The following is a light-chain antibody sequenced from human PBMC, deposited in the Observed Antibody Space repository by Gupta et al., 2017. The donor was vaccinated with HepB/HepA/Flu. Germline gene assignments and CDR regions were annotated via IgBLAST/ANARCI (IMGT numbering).Light chain of an antibody. CDR1: QSVGTY. CDR2: GAS. CDR3: QQSLSSPRT. J-gene: IGKJ1*01. V-gene: IGKV1-39*01. Sequence: GDTITITCRASQSVGTYLNWYQQKSGQAPNLLFHGASSLHSGVPSRFSGSGSGTDFTLTITNLQANDSATYYCQQSLSSPRTFGQGTKVE.